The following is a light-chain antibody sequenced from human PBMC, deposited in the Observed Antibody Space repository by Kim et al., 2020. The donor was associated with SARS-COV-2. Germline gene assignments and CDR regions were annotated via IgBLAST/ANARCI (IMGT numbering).Light chain of an antibody. Sequence: EIVLTQSPGTLSLSPEERATLSCRASQSVNSRYLAWYQVKPGQAPRLLIFGASSWATGVPDRFSGSGSGTDFTLTISSLEPEDFAVYYCQQYGTFPYTFGQGPK. CDR1: QSVNSRY. J-gene: IGKJ2*01. V-gene: IGKV3-20*01. CDR3: QQYGTFPYT. CDR2: GAS.